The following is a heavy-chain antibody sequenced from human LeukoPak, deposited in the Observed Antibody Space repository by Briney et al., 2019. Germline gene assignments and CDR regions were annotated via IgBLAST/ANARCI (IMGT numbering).Heavy chain of an antibody. CDR3: AREFFDVPAPFDY. Sequence: GGSLRLSCAASGFTFSSYAMSWVRQAPGKGLEWVSSISSSSSYIYYADSVKGRFTISRDNAKNSLYLQMNGLRAEDTAVYYCAREFFDVPAPFDYWGQGTLVTVSS. CDR2: ISSSSSYI. CDR1: GFTFSSYA. V-gene: IGHV3-21*01. J-gene: IGHJ4*02. D-gene: IGHD2-2*01.